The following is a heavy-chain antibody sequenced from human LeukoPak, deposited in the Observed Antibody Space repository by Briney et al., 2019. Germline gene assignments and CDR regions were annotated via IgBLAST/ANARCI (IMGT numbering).Heavy chain of an antibody. CDR1: GFTFSSYG. D-gene: IGHD6-19*01. Sequence: GGSLRLSCAASGFTFSSYGMSWVRQAPGKGLEWVSGISASGGYTYYADSVRGRFTVSRDSSKNTLYLQLNSLRAEDTAVYSCAKEAGSGRSYFDSWGQGTLITVSS. CDR2: ISASGGYT. J-gene: IGHJ4*02. CDR3: AKEAGSGRSYFDS. V-gene: IGHV3-23*01.